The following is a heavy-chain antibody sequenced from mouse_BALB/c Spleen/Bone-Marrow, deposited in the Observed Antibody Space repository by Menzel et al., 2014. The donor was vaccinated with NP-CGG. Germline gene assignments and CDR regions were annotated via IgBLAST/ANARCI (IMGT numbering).Heavy chain of an antibody. Sequence: EVKLMESGGGLVQPGGSLKLSCAASGFTFSNYGMSWIRRTPDKRLELVATINSNGGSTYYPDSVKGRFTISRDTAKNTLYLQMSSLKSEETAMYYCVRGNYGNYVDYFDFWGQGTTLTVSS. CDR1: GFTFSNYG. D-gene: IGHD2-1*01. CDR2: INSNGGST. J-gene: IGHJ2*01. V-gene: IGHV5-6-3*01. CDR3: VRGNYGNYVDYFDF.